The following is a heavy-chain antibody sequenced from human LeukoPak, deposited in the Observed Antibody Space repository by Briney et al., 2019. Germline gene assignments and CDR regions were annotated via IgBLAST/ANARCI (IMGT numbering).Heavy chain of an antibody. CDR1: GFTFSSYA. J-gene: IGHJ3*02. Sequence: GGSLRLSCAASGFTFSSYAMSWVRQAPGKGLEWVSLISGSGGSTYYADSVKGRFTISRDNSKNTLYLQMNSLRAEDTAVYSCAKVKGPRYYYDSSGYYAFDIWGQGTMVTVSS. CDR2: ISGSGGST. CDR3: AKVKGPRYYYDSSGYYAFDI. D-gene: IGHD3-22*01. V-gene: IGHV3-23*01.